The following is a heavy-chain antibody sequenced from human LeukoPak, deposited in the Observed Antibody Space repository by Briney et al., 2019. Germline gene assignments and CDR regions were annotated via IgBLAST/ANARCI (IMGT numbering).Heavy chain of an antibody. CDR2: IVPIFGTA. D-gene: IGHD6-13*01. V-gene: IGHV1-69*13. J-gene: IGHJ5*02. Sequence: ASVKVSCKASGGTFSSYAISWVRQAPGQGLEWMGGIVPIFGTANYAQKFQGRVTITADESTSTAYMELSSLRSEDTAVYYCARDRVIAAAGRSWFDPWGQGTLDTVSS. CDR3: ARDRVIAAAGRSWFDP. CDR1: GGTFSSYA.